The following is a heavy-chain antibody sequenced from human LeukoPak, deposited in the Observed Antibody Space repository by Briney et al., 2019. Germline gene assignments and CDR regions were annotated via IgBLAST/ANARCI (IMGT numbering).Heavy chain of an antibody. CDR3: ASAYDSSGYYPFDY. D-gene: IGHD3-22*01. CDR1: GGSISSSSYY. J-gene: IGHJ4*02. CDR2: IYYSGST. V-gene: IGHV4-39*01. Sequence: PSETLSLTCTVSGGSISSSSYYWGWIRQPPGKGPEWIGSIYYSGSTYYNPSLKSRVTISVDTSKNQFSLKLSSVTAADTPVYYCASAYDSSGYYPFDYWGQGTLVTVSS.